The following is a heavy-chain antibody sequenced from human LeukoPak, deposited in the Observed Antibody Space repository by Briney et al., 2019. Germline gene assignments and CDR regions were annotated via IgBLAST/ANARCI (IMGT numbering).Heavy chain of an antibody. CDR3: AKASLRWMEGGGYFDY. Sequence: GGSLRLSCAASGFTFSIYAMSWVRQAPGKGLQWVSSITSRGESTWYADSVKGRFTISRDNSKNTLYLQMNSLRAEDTAVYYCAKASLRWMEGGGYFDYWGQGTLVTVSS. J-gene: IGHJ4*02. D-gene: IGHD4-23*01. CDR1: GFTFSIYA. CDR2: ITSRGEST. V-gene: IGHV3-23*01.